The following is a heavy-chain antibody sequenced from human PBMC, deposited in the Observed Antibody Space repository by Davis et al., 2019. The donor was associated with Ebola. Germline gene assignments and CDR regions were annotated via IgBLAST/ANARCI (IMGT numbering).Heavy chain of an antibody. CDR2: IYHSGST. CDR3: ARDTGWLQASYFDY. V-gene: IGHV4-34*01. Sequence: SQTLSLTCAVYGGSFSGYFWSWIRQPPGKGLEWIGEIYHSGSTNYNPSLKSRVTISVDKSKNQFSLKLSSVTAADTAVYYCARDTGWLQASYFDYWGQGTLVTVSS. D-gene: IGHD5-24*01. J-gene: IGHJ4*02. CDR1: GGSFSGYF.